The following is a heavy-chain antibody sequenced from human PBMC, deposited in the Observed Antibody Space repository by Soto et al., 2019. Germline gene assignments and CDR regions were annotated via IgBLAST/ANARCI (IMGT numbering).Heavy chain of an antibody. CDR3: ARHAFYYGSGSRGWFDP. D-gene: IGHD3-10*01. V-gene: IGHV4-39*01. J-gene: IGHJ5*02. CDR2: IYYSGST. CDR1: GGSISSSSYY. Sequence: QLQLQESGPGLVKPSETLSLTCTVSGGSISSSSYYWGWIRQPPGKGLEWIGSIYYSGSTYYNPSLKSRVTISVDTSNNQFSLKLSSVTAADTAVYYCARHAFYYGSGSRGWFDPWGQGTLVTVSS.